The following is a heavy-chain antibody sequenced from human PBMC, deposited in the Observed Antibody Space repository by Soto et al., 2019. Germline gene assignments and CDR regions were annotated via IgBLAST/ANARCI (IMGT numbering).Heavy chain of an antibody. D-gene: IGHD6-13*01. V-gene: IGHV4-4*02. J-gene: IGHJ4*02. Sequence: KPSETLSLTCAFSCGSMSSGNWWSWVRQPPGKGLEWIGEIYHSGSTNYNPSLKSRLTISVDKFKNQFSLKLSSVTAADTAVYYCAIPAAGDFDFWGQGTLVTVSS. CDR3: AIPAAGDFDF. CDR1: CGSMSSGNW. CDR2: IYHSGST.